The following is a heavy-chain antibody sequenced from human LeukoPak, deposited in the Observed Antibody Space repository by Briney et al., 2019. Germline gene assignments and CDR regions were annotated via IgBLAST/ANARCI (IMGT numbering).Heavy chain of an antibody. CDR3: VSPTGQQLIPYDY. CDR1: GINVSANY. V-gene: IGHV3-66*02. J-gene: IGHJ4*02. CDR2: IYGAGAA. D-gene: IGHD6-13*01. Sequence: GGSLRLSCAAPGINVSANYMTWIRQAPGKGLEWVSLIYGAGAAYYAESVRGRFIISRDKSKNTLFLQMNSLRAEDTAVYYCVSPTGQQLIPYDYWGQGTHVAVSS.